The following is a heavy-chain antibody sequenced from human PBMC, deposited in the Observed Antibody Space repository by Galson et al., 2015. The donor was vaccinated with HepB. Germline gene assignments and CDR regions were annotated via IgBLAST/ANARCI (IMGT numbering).Heavy chain of an antibody. J-gene: IGHJ6*02. D-gene: IGHD3-22*01. Sequence: QSGAEVKKPGESLRISCKGSGYSFTSYWISWVRQMPGKGLEWMGRIDPSDSYTNYSPSFQGHVTISADKSISTAYLQWSSLKASDTAMYYCASSTMNHPPVGRPAGGMDVWGQGTTVTVSS. V-gene: IGHV5-10-1*01. CDR2: IDPSDSYT. CDR1: GYSFTSYW. CDR3: ASSTMNHPPVGRPAGGMDV.